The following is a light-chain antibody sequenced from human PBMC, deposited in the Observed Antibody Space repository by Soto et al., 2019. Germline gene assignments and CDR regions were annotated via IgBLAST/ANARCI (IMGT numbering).Light chain of an antibody. J-gene: IGKJ1*01. CDR3: QQYDNWPRT. CDR2: GAS. V-gene: IGKV3D-15*01. Sequence: EIVMTHSPGTLSVSPGEIATLSCRAGQGVTTNFAWYQQKSGQSPRLLIYGASSRATGIPDRFSGSGSGTDFTHTISRLEPEDFAVYYCQQYDNWPRTFGQGTKVDIK. CDR1: QGVTTN.